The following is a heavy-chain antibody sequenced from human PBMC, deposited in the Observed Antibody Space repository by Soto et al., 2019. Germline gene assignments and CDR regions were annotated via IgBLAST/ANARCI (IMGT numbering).Heavy chain of an antibody. D-gene: IGHD2-2*01. CDR2: IYPGDSDA. Sequence: GESLKISCQTSGYSLISYWIAWVRQMPGKGLEWMTIIYPGDSDARYSPSFQGLVTISADKSINTAYLQWNSLEATDTAMYYCSRVSRNCLSTSCYLDHWGQGTLVTVSS. J-gene: IGHJ4*02. CDR1: GYSLISYW. CDR3: SRVSRNCLSTSCYLDH. V-gene: IGHV5-51*01.